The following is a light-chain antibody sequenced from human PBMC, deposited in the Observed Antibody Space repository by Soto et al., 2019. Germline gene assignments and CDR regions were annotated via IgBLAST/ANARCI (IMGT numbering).Light chain of an antibody. V-gene: IGLV2-14*03. CDR2: DVS. Sequence: QPVLTQPASVSGSPGQSITISCTGTSSDVGGYNYVSWYQHHPGKAPKLMIYDVSNRPSGVSNRFSGSKSGNTASLTISGLQAEDEADYYCSSYTNSNTPDVVFGGGTQLTVL. CDR3: SSYTNSNTPDVV. J-gene: IGLJ2*01. CDR1: SSDVGGYNY.